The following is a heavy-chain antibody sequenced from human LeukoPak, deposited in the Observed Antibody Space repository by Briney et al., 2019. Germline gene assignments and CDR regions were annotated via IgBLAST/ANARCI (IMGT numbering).Heavy chain of an antibody. V-gene: IGHV3-23*01. Sequence: PGGSLRLSCAASGFTFSSYAMSWVRQAPGKGLEWVSAISGSGGSTYYADSVKGRFTISRDNSKNTLYLQMNSLRAEDTAVYYCAKVGGAFSILWWFLDYWGQGTLVTVSS. CDR3: AKVGGAFSILWWFLDY. CDR2: ISGSGGST. D-gene: IGHD2-21*01. J-gene: IGHJ4*02. CDR1: GFTFSSYA.